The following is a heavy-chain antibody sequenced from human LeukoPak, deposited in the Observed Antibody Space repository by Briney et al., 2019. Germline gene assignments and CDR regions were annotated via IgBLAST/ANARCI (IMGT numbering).Heavy chain of an antibody. V-gene: IGHV3-23*01. CDR1: GFTFSSYA. J-gene: IGHJ4*02. Sequence: AGGSLRLSCAASGFTFSSYAMSWVRQAPGKGLEWVSGISGSGAFTYYADSVKGRFTISRDNSKNTLYLQMNTLRADDTAVYYCAKDHGSSDWYYFDYWGQGTLVAVSS. CDR3: AKDHGSSDWYYFDY. D-gene: IGHD6-13*01. CDR2: ISGSGAFT.